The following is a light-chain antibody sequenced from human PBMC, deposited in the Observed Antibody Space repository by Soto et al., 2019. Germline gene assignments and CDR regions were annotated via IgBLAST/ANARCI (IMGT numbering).Light chain of an antibody. CDR3: QQFDTYPLT. J-gene: IGKJ5*01. V-gene: IGKV3-20*01. CDR1: QSVSSSY. Sequence: EIVLTQSPGTLSLSPGERATLSCRASQSVSSSYLTWYQQKPGQAPRLLIYAASIKAPGIPDRFSGGGSGTDFTLTISRLEPEDFAVYYCQQFDTYPLTFGQGTRLEIK. CDR2: AAS.